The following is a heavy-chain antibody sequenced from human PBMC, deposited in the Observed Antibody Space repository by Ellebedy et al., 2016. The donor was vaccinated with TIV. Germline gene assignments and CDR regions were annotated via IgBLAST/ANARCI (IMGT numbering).Heavy chain of an antibody. CDR1: GYTFTSYG. D-gene: IGHD3-3*01. CDR2: INPNSGGT. CDR3: ARDSGLRYYDFWSGCWFNP. V-gene: IGHV1-2*02. J-gene: IGHJ5*02. Sequence: ASVKVSXKASGYTFTSYGISWVRQAPGQGLEWMGWINPNSGGTNYAQKFQGRVTMTRDTSISTAYMELSRLRSDDTAVYYCARDSGLRYYDFWSGCWFNPWGQGTLVTVSS.